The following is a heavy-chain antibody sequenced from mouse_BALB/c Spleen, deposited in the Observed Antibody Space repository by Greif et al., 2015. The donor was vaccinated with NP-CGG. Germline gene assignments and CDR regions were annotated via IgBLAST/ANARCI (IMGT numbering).Heavy chain of an antibody. Sequence: VQLQQSGPGLVQPSHSLSITCTVSGFSLTSYGVHWVRQSPGKGLEWLGVIWRGGSTDYNAAFISRLSISKDNSKSXVFFKMNSLQANDTAIYYCARTYGNYGMDYWGQGTSVTVSS. CDR3: ARTYGNYGMDY. CDR1: GFSLTSYG. V-gene: IGHV2-2*02. J-gene: IGHJ4*01. CDR2: IWRGGST. D-gene: IGHD2-10*02.